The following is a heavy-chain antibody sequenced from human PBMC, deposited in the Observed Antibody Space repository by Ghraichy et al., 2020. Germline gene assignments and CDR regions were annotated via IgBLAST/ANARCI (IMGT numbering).Heavy chain of an antibody. V-gene: IGHV3-21*01. D-gene: IGHD4-11*01. Sequence: GVLRLSCAASGFTFSSYNMNWVRQAPGKGLEWVSSISSSSSYIYYADSVKGRFTISRDNAKNSLYLQMNSLRDEDTAVYYCARDLPRGYSNDYWGQGTLVTVSS. CDR2: ISSSSSYI. CDR1: GFTFSSYN. CDR3: ARDLPRGYSNDY. J-gene: IGHJ4*02.